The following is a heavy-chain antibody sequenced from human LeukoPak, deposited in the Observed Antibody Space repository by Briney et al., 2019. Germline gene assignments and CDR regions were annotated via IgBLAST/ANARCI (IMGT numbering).Heavy chain of an antibody. CDR3: ARDLWNFYDDSGYNRDFDS. CDR1: TSR. D-gene: IGHD3-22*01. Sequence: ASVKVSCKATSRISWVRQAPGQGLEWMGWIGTYGGDTYYAQKFQGRITVTTDTSTSTVYMELRNLRSDDTAVYYCARDLWNFYDDSGYNRDFDSWGQGTLVIVFS. CDR2: IGTYGGDT. V-gene: IGHV1-18*01. J-gene: IGHJ5*01.